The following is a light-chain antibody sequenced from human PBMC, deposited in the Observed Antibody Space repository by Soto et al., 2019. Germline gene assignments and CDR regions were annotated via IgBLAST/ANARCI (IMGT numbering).Light chain of an antibody. CDR1: QSVSSNY. CDR3: QQYGSSYPWT. CDR2: GAS. V-gene: IGKV3-20*01. J-gene: IGKJ1*01. Sequence: EIVLTQSPGTLSLSPGERATLSCRASQSVSSNYLAWYQQKPGQAPRLLIYGASSRATGIPDRFSGRGSGTDFTLTNRRLEPEDFAVYYCQQYGSSYPWTFGQGTKVEIK.